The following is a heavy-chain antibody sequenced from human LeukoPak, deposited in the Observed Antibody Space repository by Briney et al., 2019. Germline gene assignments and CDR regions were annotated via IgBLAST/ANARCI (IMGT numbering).Heavy chain of an antibody. D-gene: IGHD2-15*01. CDR3: ARVAALGAFDI. J-gene: IGHJ3*02. Sequence: SETLSLTCAVYGGSFSGYYWSWIRQPPGKGLEWIGYIYYSGSTNYNPSLKSRVTISVDTSKNQFSLKLSSVTAADTAVYYCARVAALGAFDIWGQGTMVTVSS. CDR2: IYYSGST. V-gene: IGHV4-59*01. CDR1: GGSFSGYY.